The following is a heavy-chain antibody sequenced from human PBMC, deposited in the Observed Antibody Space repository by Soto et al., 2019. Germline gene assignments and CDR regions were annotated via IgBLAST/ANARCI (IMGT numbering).Heavy chain of an antibody. CDR3: ARCDIVVVPAAIRRYSYCKGFNY. CDR1: GYSFTSYW. D-gene: IGHD2-2*02. Sequence: GESLKISCKGSGYSFTSYWIGWVRQMPGKGLEWMGIIYPGDSDTRYSPSFQGQVTISADKSISTAYLQWSSLKASDTAMYYCARCDIVVVPAAIRRYSYCKGFNYWGQGPLVTVSS. CDR2: IYPGDSDT. J-gene: IGHJ4*02. V-gene: IGHV5-51*01.